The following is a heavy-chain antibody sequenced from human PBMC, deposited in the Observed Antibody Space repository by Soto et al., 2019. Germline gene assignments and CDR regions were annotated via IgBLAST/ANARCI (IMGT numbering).Heavy chain of an antibody. CDR1: GFTFSSYS. CDR3: ARAPGGAVFYYYYYMDV. CDR2: ISSSSSTI. J-gene: IGHJ6*03. Sequence: EVQLVESGGGLVQPGGSLRLSCAASGFTFSSYSMNWVRQAPGKGLEWVSYISSSSSTIYYADSVKGRFTISRDNAKNSLYLQMNSLRAEDTAVYYCARAPGGAVFYYYYYMDVWGKGTTVTVSS. D-gene: IGHD3-10*01. V-gene: IGHV3-48*01.